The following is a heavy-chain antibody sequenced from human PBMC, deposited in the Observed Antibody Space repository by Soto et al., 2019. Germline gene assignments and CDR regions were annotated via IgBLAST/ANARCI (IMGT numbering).Heavy chain of an antibody. Sequence: GGSLRLSCAASGFTFSSYAMSWVRQAPGKGLEWVSAISGSGGSTYYADSVKGRFTISRDNSKNTLYLQMNSLRAEDTAVYYCAKDLEMTTVTTLDYWGQGTLVTVSS. CDR3: AKDLEMTTVTTLDY. J-gene: IGHJ4*02. V-gene: IGHV3-23*01. CDR2: ISGSGGST. D-gene: IGHD4-4*01. CDR1: GFTFSSYA.